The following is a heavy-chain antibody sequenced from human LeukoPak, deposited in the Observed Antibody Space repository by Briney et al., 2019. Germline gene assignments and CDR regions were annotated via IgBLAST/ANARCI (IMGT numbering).Heavy chain of an antibody. CDR3: AKETTYNIFSPFDY. V-gene: IGHV3-23*01. CDR2: LSGSSTST. CDR1: GFTFSRLA. Sequence: PGGSLRLPCAATGFTFSRLAMSRVRQAPAKGLEWASGLSGSSTSTYDGDSVKGRFTITRDNSRNTLYLQISSLRADDTAVYYCAKETTYNIFSPFDYWGQGTLVTVSS. D-gene: IGHD2/OR15-2a*01. J-gene: IGHJ4*02.